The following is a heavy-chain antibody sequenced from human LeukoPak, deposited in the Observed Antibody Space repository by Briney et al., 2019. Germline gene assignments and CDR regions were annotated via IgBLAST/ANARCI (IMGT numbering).Heavy chain of an antibody. Sequence: GGSLRLSCAASGFTFSNSGMHWVRQAPGKGLEWVALISSDGSHKYYADSVKGRFSISRDNSKNTLYLQMNSLRAEDTAVYYCARDRGSSLNWFDPWGQGSLVTVSS. J-gene: IGHJ5*02. CDR1: GFTFSNSG. V-gene: IGHV3-30*03. CDR3: ARDRGSSLNWFDP. CDR2: ISSDGSHK.